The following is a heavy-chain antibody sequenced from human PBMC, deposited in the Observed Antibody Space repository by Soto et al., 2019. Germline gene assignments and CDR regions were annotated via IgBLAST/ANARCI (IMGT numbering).Heavy chain of an antibody. CDR2: IIPIFGTA. CDR1: GGTFSSYA. D-gene: IGHD5-18*01. J-gene: IGHJ4*02. Sequence: ASVKVSCKASGGTFSSYAISWVRQAPGQGLEWMGGIIPIFGTANYAQKFQGRVTITADESTSTAYMELSSLRSEDTAVYYCARGVGSGYSYGYSEVYFDYWGQGTLVTVSS. CDR3: ARGVGSGYSYGYSEVYFDY. V-gene: IGHV1-69*13.